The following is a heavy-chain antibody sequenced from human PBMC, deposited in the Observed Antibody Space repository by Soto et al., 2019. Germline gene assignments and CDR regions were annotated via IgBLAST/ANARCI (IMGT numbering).Heavy chain of an antibody. D-gene: IGHD5-12*01. Sequence: QVQLVQSGAEVKKPGSSVKVSCKASGGTFSSYAISWVRQAPGQGLEWMGGIIPIFGTVNYAQKFQGRVTIIADESTSTAYMELSSLRSEDTAVYYCARGNHRWLQLWYFDLWGRGTLVTVSS. CDR1: GGTFSSYA. CDR3: ARGNHRWLQLWYFDL. V-gene: IGHV1-69*12. J-gene: IGHJ2*01. CDR2: IIPIFGTV.